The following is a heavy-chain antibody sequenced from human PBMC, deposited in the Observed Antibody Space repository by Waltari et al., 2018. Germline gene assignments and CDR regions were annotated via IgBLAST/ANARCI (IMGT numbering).Heavy chain of an antibody. D-gene: IGHD6-13*01. J-gene: IGHJ6*03. CDR3: ARGLYSSSWYYYYYMDV. Sequence: QVQLQESGPGLVKPSETLSLTCTVSGGSISSYYWSWIRQPPGKGLEWIGYIYYSGSTNYNPSLKSRVTISVDTSKNQFSLKLSSVTAADTAVYYCARGLYSSSWYYYYYMDVWGKGTTVTISS. CDR1: GGSISSYY. CDR2: IYYSGST. V-gene: IGHV4-59*01.